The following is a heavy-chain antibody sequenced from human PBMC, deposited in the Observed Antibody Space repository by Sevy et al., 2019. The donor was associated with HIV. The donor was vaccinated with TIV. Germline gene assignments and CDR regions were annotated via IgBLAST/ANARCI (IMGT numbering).Heavy chain of an antibody. Sequence: GGSVRLSCAASGFTFSSYGMHWVRQAPGKGLEWVAVIWYDGSNKYYADSVKGRFTISRDNSKNTLYLQMNSLRAEDTTVYYCASSGTYYYGSGLYYYYGMDVWGQGTTVTVSS. CDR3: ASSGTYYYGSGLYYYYGMDV. CDR2: IWYDGSNK. V-gene: IGHV3-33*01. J-gene: IGHJ6*02. CDR1: GFTFSSYG. D-gene: IGHD3-10*01.